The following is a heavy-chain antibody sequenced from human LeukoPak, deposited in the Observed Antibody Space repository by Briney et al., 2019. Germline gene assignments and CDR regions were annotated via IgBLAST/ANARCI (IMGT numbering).Heavy chain of an antibody. CDR3: AKWSGDFPSYYLDY. Sequence: PGGSLRLSCAASGFSFSNFVLHWVRQAPGKGLEWVALIRSDGSSKNYADSVKGRFTISRDASKNTVFLQMNSLRADDTAVYFCAKWSGDFPSYYLDYWGQGTLVTVSS. J-gene: IGHJ4*02. CDR2: IRSDGSSK. D-gene: IGHD4-17*01. CDR1: GFSFSNFV. V-gene: IGHV3-30*02.